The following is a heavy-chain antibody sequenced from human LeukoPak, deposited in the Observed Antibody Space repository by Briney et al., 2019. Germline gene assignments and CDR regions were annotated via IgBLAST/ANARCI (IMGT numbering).Heavy chain of an antibody. CDR1: GFTFSTYN. V-gene: IGHV3-21*04. CDR3: ATYRQVLLPFES. Sequence: GGSLRLSCTVSGFTFSTYNMNWVRQAPGKGLEWVSSITSSSRYIYYADSVKGRFTISRDNSKSTLSLQMNSLRAEDTAIYYCATYRQVLLPFESWGQGTLVTVSS. CDR2: ITSSSRYI. D-gene: IGHD2-8*02. J-gene: IGHJ4*02.